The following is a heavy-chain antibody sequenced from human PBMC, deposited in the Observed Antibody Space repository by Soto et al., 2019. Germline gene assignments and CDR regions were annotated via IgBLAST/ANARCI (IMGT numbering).Heavy chain of an antibody. Sequence: SETLSLTCAVYGGSFSGYYWSWIRQPTGKGLEWIGEINHSGTTNYNPSLKSRVTISVDTSKNQFSLKLSSVTAADTAVYYCARGSSIAGLYYGMDVWGQGTTVTVSS. CDR1: GGSFSGYY. CDR2: INHSGTT. V-gene: IGHV4-34*01. D-gene: IGHD6-6*01. CDR3: ARGSSIAGLYYGMDV. J-gene: IGHJ6*02.